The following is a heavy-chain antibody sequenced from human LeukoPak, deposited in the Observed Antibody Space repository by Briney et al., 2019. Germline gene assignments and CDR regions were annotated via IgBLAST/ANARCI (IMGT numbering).Heavy chain of an antibody. CDR2: IKQDGSEK. Sequence: GGSLRLSCAASGFTFSSYEMNWVRQAPGKGLEWVANIKQDGSEKYYVDSVKGRFTISRDNAKNSLYLQMNSLRAEDTAVYYCARDRHSSSWDDYYYYMDVWGKGTTVTVSS. CDR3: ARDRHSSSWDDYYYYMDV. V-gene: IGHV3-7*01. CDR1: GFTFSSYE. D-gene: IGHD6-13*01. J-gene: IGHJ6*03.